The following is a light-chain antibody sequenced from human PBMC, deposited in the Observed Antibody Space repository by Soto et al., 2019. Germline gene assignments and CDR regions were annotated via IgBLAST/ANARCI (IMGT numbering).Light chain of an antibody. CDR2: DTR. CDR3: GTWDSSLSAGR. Sequence: QSVLTQPPSVPAAPGQKVSISCSGSHSNIGNNYVSWYQQFPGAAPKLLIYDTRKRPSWIPDRFSASKSGTSATLVITGLQSGDEAYYYCGTWDSSLSAGRFGGGTKLTVL. J-gene: IGLJ2*01. CDR1: HSNIGNNY. V-gene: IGLV1-51*01.